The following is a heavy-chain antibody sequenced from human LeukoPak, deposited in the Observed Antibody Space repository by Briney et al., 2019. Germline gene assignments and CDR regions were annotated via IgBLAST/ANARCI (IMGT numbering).Heavy chain of an antibody. V-gene: IGHV1-46*01. J-gene: IGHJ4*02. CDR1: GYTFTTYG. CDR2: INPSGGST. D-gene: IGHD1-26*01. CDR3: ARVRTGGAKGAFDY. Sequence: GASVKVSCKASGYTFTTYGISWVRQAPGQGLEWMGIINPSGGSTSYAQKFQGRVTMTRDTSTSTVYMELSSLRSEDTAVYYCARVRTGGAKGAFDYWGQGTLVTVSS.